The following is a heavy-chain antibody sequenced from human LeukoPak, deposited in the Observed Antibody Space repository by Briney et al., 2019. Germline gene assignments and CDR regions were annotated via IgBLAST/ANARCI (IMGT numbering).Heavy chain of an antibody. D-gene: IGHD2-21*02. CDR1: GFTFNGYA. J-gene: IGHJ6*03. Sequence: PGGPLRLSCAASGFTFNGYAMHWVRQAPGKGLEYVSAISGNGGSTYYANSVKDRFTISRDNSKNTLYLQMGSLRAEDMAVYYCVRGPGVTYYYYYYMDVWGKGTTVTVSS. CDR2: ISGNGGST. CDR3: VRGPGVTYYYYYYMDV. V-gene: IGHV3-64*01.